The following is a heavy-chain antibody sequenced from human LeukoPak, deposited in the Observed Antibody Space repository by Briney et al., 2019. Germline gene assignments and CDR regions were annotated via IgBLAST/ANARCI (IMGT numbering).Heavy chain of an antibody. CDR3: ARDRPYYYDSSGYLSFDY. D-gene: IGHD3-22*01. J-gene: IGHJ4*02. CDR1: GYTFTSYG. CDR2: ISAYNGNT. Sequence: RASVKVSCKASGYTFTSYGISWVRQAPGQGLEWIGWISAYNGNTNYAQKLQGRVTMTTGTSTSTAYMELRSLRSDDTAVYYCARDRPYYYDSSGYLSFDYWGQGTLVTVSS. V-gene: IGHV1-18*01.